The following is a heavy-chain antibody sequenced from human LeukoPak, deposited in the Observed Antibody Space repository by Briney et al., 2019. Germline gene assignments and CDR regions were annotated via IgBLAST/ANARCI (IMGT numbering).Heavy chain of an antibody. V-gene: IGHV4-31*03. CDR2: IYYSGST. Sequence: SETLSLTCTVSGGSISSGGYYWSWIRQHPGKGLEWIGYIYYSGSTYYNPSLKSRVTISVDTSKNQFSLKLSSVTAADTAVYYCARYYGSGSYLFDFWGQGTLVTVSS. J-gene: IGHJ4*02. D-gene: IGHD3-10*01. CDR3: ARYYGSGSYLFDF. CDR1: GGSISSGGYY.